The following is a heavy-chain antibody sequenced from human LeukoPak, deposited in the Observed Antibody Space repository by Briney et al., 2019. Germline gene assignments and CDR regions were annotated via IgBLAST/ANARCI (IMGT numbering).Heavy chain of an antibody. CDR3: ATPSSWFDY. V-gene: IGHV3-23*01. Sequence: GALGPSCGVSGFPLKSLSIGWVRPASREGLEWVSAISGSGGSTYYADSVKGRFTISRDNSKNTLYLQMNSLRAEDTAVYYCATPSSWFDYWGQGTLVTVSS. D-gene: IGHD6-13*01. CDR1: GFPLKSLS. J-gene: IGHJ4*02. CDR2: ISGSGGST.